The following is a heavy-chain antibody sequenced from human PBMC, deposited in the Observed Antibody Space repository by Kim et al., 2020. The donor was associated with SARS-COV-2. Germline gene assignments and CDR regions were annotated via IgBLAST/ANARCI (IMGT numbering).Heavy chain of an antibody. CDR1: GFTFSSCA. CDR2: ISYDGSNK. Sequence: GGSLRLSCAASGFTFSSCAIHWVRQAPGKGLEWVAVISYDGSNKNYADSAKGRFTISRDNSKNNLYLQMNSMRAEATDLYYCARDPWSRPRGLTYSYF. CDR3: ARDPWSRPRGLTYSYF. J-gene: IGHJ4*01. V-gene: IGHV3-30-3*01. D-gene: IGHD3-10*01.